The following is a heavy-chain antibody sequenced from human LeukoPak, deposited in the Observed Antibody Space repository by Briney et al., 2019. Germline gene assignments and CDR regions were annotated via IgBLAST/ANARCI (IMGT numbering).Heavy chain of an antibody. V-gene: IGHV5-51*01. J-gene: IGHJ6*03. CDR1: GYSFTSYW. D-gene: IGHD2-21*02. CDR2: IYPGDSDT. CDR3: ARRGGDSSSQYYYYYYMDV. Sequence: RGESPKISCKGSGYSFTSYWIGWVRQMPGKGLEWMGIIYPGDSDTRYSPSFQGQVTISADKSISTAYLQWSSLKASDTAMYYCARRGGDSSSQYYYYYYMDVWGKGTTVTVSS.